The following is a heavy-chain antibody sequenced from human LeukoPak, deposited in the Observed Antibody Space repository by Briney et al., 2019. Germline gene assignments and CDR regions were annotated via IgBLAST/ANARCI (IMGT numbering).Heavy chain of an antibody. V-gene: IGHV4-59*01. D-gene: IGHD5-18*01. J-gene: IGHJ6*03. CDR3: GGAMVIGTHYYYYMDV. Sequence: SGTLSLTCTVSGGSISSYYWSWIRQPPGKGLEWIGYIYYSGSTNYNPSLKSRVTISVDTSKNQFSLKLSSVTAADTAVYYCGGAMVIGTHYYYYMDVWGKGTTVTVSS. CDR1: GGSISSYY. CDR2: IYYSGST.